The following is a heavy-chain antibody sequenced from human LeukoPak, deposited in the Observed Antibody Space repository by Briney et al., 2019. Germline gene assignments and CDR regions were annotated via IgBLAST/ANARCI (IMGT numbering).Heavy chain of an antibody. J-gene: IGHJ6*02. CDR3: ARVELSYYGMDV. V-gene: IGHV1-2*02. D-gene: IGHD1-1*01. CDR2: INPDTGGT. CDR1: GYTFSGYY. Sequence: GASLKVSCKASGYTFSGYYIHWVRQAPGQGLEWMAWINPDTGGTNYAQKFQGRVTLTSDTSISTAYMELSRLRSDDTAVYYCARVELSYYGMDVWGQGTTVVVSS.